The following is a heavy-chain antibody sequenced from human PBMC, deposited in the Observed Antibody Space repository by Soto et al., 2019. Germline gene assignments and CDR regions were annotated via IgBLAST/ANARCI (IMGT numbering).Heavy chain of an antibody. CDR2: ISGSGGST. CDR1: GFTFSSYA. Sequence: PGGSLRLSCAASGFTFSSYAMSWVRQAPGKGLEWVSAISGSGGSTYYADSVKGRFTISRDNSKNTLYLQMNSLRAEDTAVYYCAKRESGPRPNSDAFDNWGQGTMVTVSS. V-gene: IGHV3-23*01. CDR3: AKRESGPRPNSDAFDN. D-gene: IGHD3-10*01. J-gene: IGHJ3*02.